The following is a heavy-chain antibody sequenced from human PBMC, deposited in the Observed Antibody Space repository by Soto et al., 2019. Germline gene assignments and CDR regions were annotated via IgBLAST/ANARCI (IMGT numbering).Heavy chain of an antibody. CDR3: AREYSISWSHPRGWFDP. V-gene: IGHV1-18*01. CDR2: ISAYNGNT. Sequence: QVQLVQSGAEVKKPGASVKVSCKASGYTFTSYGISWVRQAPGQGLEWMGWISAYNGNTNYAQKLQGRVTMTTDTSTSTAYRELRSLRSDDTAVYYCAREYSISWSHPRGWFDPWFQGTLVTVSS. D-gene: IGHD6-13*01. J-gene: IGHJ5*02. CDR1: GYTFTSYG.